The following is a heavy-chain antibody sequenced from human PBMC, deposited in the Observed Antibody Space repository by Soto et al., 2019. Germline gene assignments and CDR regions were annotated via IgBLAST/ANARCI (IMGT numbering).Heavy chain of an antibody. J-gene: IGHJ5*02. V-gene: IGHV1-18*01. D-gene: IGHD3-10*01. CDR2: INTYNGST. Sequence: GASVKVPCKASGYTFTNYGISWVRQAPGQGLEWMGWINTYNGSTNHAQKLQGRVTMTTDTSTSTAYMELRSLRSDDTAVYYCARGVGSGTYYNQYNWFDPWGQGTLVTVSS. CDR3: ARGVGSGTYYNQYNWFDP. CDR1: GYTFTNYG.